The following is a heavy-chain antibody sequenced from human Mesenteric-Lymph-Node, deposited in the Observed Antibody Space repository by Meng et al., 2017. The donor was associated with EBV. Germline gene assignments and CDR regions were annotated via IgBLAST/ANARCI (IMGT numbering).Heavy chain of an antibody. CDR3: ARGPGTTYFDS. J-gene: IGHJ4*02. Sequence: QVQLVESGGGXVRPGGPLSLSCAASRFTFSDYYMSWIRQTPGKGLEWLAFITGSGNSKYYADSVQGRFAISRDNAQNSLYLQMNSLRADDTAVYFCARGPGTTYFDSWGQGTLVTVSS. D-gene: IGHD2/OR15-2a*01. CDR2: ITGSGNSK. V-gene: IGHV3-11*01. CDR1: RFTFSDYY.